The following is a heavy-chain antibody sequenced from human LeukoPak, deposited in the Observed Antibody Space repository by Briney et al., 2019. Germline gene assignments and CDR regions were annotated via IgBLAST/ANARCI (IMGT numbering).Heavy chain of an antibody. CDR3: AKGNLRGPPPNIDF. J-gene: IGHJ4*02. D-gene: IGHD5/OR15-5a*01. CDR2: ISKTGST. V-gene: IGHV3-23*01. CDR1: GLTFSSYA. Sequence: GGSLRLSCAASGLTFSSYAMRCVRQAPGKGLEWVSAISKTGSTYYADSVKARFTISRDNSKNTLYLQMNSLTAEDTAVYYCAKGNLRGPPPNIDFWGQGTLVTVSS.